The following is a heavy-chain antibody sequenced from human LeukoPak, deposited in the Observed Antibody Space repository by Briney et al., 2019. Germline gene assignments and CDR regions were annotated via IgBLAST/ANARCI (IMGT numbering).Heavy chain of an antibody. CDR3: ARHTDVLGYFQH. D-gene: IGHD4/OR15-4a*01. CDR1: GGSISSYY. V-gene: IGHV4-59*08. J-gene: IGHJ1*01. CDR2: IYYSGRT. Sequence: SETLSLTCTVSGGSISSYYWSWIRQPPGKGLEWIGYIYYSGRTKYNPSLKSRVTISVDTSKNQFSLKLRSVTAADTAVYYCARHTDVLGYFQHWGQGTLVTVSS.